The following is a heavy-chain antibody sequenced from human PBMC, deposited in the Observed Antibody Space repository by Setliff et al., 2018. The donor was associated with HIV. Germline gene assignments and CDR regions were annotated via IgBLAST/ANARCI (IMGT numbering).Heavy chain of an antibody. Sequence: PGGSLRLSCAASGFSFSNFAMSWVRQAPGKGLELVSAIYGGGSYTYYADSVKGRFTISRDNSQNTLYLQMNGLRVEDAAVYYCVKGAPDYDTNPFYYYFYMHVWGKGTTVTAP. CDR1: GFSFSNFA. V-gene: IGHV3-23*03. D-gene: IGHD4-17*01. CDR2: IYGGGSYT. J-gene: IGHJ6*03. CDR3: VKGAPDYDTNPFYYYFYMHV.